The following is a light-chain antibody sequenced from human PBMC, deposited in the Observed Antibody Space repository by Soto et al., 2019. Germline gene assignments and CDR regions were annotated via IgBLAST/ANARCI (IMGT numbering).Light chain of an antibody. CDR2: GIN. J-gene: IGLJ1*01. CDR3: QSYDSSLSALYV. V-gene: IGLV1-40*01. Sequence: QSVLTQPPSVSGAPGQRVTISCTGSSSNIGAGYDVHWYQQLPGTAPKVLIYGINNRPSGVPDRFSGSKSDTSASLAITGLQADDEADYYCQSYDSSLSALYVFGTGTKLTVL. CDR1: SSNIGAGYD.